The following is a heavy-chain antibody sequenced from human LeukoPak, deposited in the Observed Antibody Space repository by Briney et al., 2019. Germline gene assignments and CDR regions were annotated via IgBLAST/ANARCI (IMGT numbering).Heavy chain of an antibody. Sequence: SETLSLTCTVSGGSISSYYWSWIRQPPGKGLEWIGYIYYSGSTNYNPSLKSRVTISVDTSKNQFSLKLSSVTAADTAVYYCARQGLVAGKGQEFDPWGQGTLVTVSS. D-gene: IGHD6-19*01. J-gene: IGHJ5*02. CDR3: ARQGLVAGKGQEFDP. CDR1: GGSISSYY. CDR2: IYYSGST. V-gene: IGHV4-59*08.